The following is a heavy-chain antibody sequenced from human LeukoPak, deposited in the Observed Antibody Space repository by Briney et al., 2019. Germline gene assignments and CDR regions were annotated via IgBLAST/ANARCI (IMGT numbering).Heavy chain of an antibody. CDR3: ARLRRLYISSSGHFDY. Sequence: GESLKISFKGSGSRFTSYWIAWVRPMPGKRLEWMGIMYPGDSDIRYSPSFQGQVIISADKSISTAFLQWSSLKASDTAMYYCARLRRLYISSSGHFDYWGQGTLVTVSS. J-gene: IGHJ4*02. CDR1: GSRFTSYW. D-gene: IGHD6-6*01. CDR2: MYPGDSDI. V-gene: IGHV5-51*01.